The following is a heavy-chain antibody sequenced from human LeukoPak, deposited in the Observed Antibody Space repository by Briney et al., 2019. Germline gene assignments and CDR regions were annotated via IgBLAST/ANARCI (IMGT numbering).Heavy chain of an antibody. J-gene: IGHJ6*03. CDR3: ARVEEGYGSGRRENYYYYMDV. CDR2: IYYSGST. D-gene: IGHD3-10*01. V-gene: IGHV4-59*01. Sequence: SETLSLTCTVSGGSISSYYWSWIRQPPGKGLEWIGYIYYSGSTNYNPSLKSRVTISVDTSKNQFSLKLSSVTAADTAVYYCARVEEGYGSGRRENYYYYMDVWGKGTTVTISS. CDR1: GGSISSYY.